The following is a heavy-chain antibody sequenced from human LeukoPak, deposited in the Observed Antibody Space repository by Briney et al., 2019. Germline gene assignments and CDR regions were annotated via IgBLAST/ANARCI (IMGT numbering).Heavy chain of an antibody. J-gene: IGHJ3*02. D-gene: IGHD6-19*01. CDR2: INPNSGGT. CDR3: AREPTIAVAGLDAFDI. CDR1: GYTFTGYY. Sequence: ASVKVSCKASGYTFTGYYMHWVRQAPGQGLEWMGWINPNSGGTNYAQKFQGRVTMTRDTSISTAYMELSRLRSDDTAVYYCAREPTIAVAGLDAFDIWGQGTMVTVSS. V-gene: IGHV1-2*02.